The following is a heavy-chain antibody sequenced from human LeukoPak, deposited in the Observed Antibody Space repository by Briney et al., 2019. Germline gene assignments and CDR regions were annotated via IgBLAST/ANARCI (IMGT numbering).Heavy chain of an antibody. D-gene: IGHD3-3*01. CDR3: ATGVRFLEWLSTPRGY. Sequence: ASVKVCCKVSGYTLTELSMHWVRQAPRKGLEWMGGFDPEDGETIYAQKFQGRVTMTEDTSTDTAYMELSSLRSEDTAVYYCATGVRFLEWLSTPRGYWGQGTLVTVSS. CDR2: FDPEDGET. J-gene: IGHJ4*02. CDR1: GYTLTELS. V-gene: IGHV1-24*01.